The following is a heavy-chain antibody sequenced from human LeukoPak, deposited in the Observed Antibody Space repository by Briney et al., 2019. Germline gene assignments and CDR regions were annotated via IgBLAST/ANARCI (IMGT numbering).Heavy chain of an antibody. V-gene: IGHV3-30-3*01. CDR2: ISYDGSNK. J-gene: IGHJ4*02. D-gene: IGHD6-19*01. Sequence: GGSLRLSCAASGFTFSSYAMHWVRQAPGKGLEWVAVISYDGSNKYYADSVKGRFTISRDNSKNTLYLQMNGLRAEDTAVYYCARSDSSGWFDYWGQGTLVTVSS. CDR3: ARSDSSGWFDY. CDR1: GFTFSSYA.